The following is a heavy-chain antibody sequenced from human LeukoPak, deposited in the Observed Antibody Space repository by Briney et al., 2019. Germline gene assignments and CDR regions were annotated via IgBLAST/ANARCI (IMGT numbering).Heavy chain of an antibody. CDR2: ISYDGSNK. D-gene: IGHD6-19*01. CDR3: ARGPAGIAVAGALDY. CDR1: GFTFSTYW. V-gene: IGHV3-30*03. Sequence: GGSLRLSCAASGFTFSTYWMSWVRQAPGKGLEWVAVISYDGSNKYYADSVKGRFTISRDNSKNTLYLQMNSLRAEDTAVYYCARGPAGIAVAGALDYWGQGTLVTVSS. J-gene: IGHJ4*02.